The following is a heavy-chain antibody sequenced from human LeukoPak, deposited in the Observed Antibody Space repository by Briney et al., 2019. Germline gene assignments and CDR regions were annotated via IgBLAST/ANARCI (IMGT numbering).Heavy chain of an antibody. CDR1: GFTFSSYW. D-gene: IGHD4-23*01. Sequence: GGSLRLSCAAPGFTFSSYWMNWVRQAPGKGLVWVSRIASDGSSTTYADSVKGRFSISKDNAKNTLYLQMNSLRVEDTAVYYCARGRPHGNDYWGQGTLVTVSS. CDR3: ARGRPHGNDY. V-gene: IGHV3-74*01. CDR2: IASDGSST. J-gene: IGHJ4*02.